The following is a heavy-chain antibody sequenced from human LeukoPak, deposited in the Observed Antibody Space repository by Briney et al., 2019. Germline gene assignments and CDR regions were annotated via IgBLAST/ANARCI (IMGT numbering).Heavy chain of an antibody. J-gene: IGHJ5*02. V-gene: IGHV4-39*07. CDR1: AGSLSGSSYY. CDR3: ARIGGLAVAGTSNWFGP. CDR2: IYYSGRT. Sequence: SETLSLTCSVSAGSLSGSSYYWGWIRQPPGKGLEWLGAIYYSGRTFDNPSLKSRVIISVDTSKNQFSLKLTSVTAADTAVYYCARIGGLAVAGTSNWFGPWGQGTLVTVSS. D-gene: IGHD6-19*01.